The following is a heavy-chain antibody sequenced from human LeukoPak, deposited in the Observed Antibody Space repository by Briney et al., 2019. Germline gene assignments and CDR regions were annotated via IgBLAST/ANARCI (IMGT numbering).Heavy chain of an antibody. CDR3: ARYKDGYNFNYFDY. CDR2: ISAYNGNT. V-gene: IGHV1-18*01. CDR1: GYTFTSYG. D-gene: IGHD5-24*01. J-gene: IGHJ4*02. Sequence: ASVKVSCKASGYTFTSYGISWVRQAPGQGLEWMGWISAYNGNTNYAQKLQGRVTMTTDASTSTAYMELRSLRSDDTAVYYCARYKDGYNFNYFDYWGQGTLVTVSS.